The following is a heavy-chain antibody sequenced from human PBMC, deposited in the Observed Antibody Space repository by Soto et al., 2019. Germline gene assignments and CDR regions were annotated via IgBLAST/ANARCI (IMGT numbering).Heavy chain of an antibody. J-gene: IGHJ4*02. CDR1: GDSSNNYY. CDR3: AGGGGWLPEN. V-gene: IGHV4-59*01. CDR2: IHDSGTT. D-gene: IGHD5-12*01. Sequence: QVQLQEAGPGLVKPSEALSLTCTVSGDSSNNYYWSWIRQPPGKGLEWIANIHDSGTTTYNPSLRSRVHISVDTPKKQFSLKLNSMTAADTAVYYCAGGGGWLPENWGQGTLVSVSS.